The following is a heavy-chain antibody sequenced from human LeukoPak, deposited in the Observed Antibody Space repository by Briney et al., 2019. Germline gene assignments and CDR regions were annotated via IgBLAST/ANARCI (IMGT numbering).Heavy chain of an antibody. J-gene: IGHJ4*02. CDR1: GGTFSSYA. CDR3: AGHDYESGPFDY. D-gene: IGHD4-17*01. CDR2: IIPNFGTA. V-gene: IGHV1-69*13. Sequence: GASVKVSCKASGGTFSSYAISWVRQAPGQGLEWMGGIIPNFGTANYAQKFQGRVTITADESTSTAYMELSSLRSEDTAVYYCAGHDYESGPFDYWGQGTLVTVSS.